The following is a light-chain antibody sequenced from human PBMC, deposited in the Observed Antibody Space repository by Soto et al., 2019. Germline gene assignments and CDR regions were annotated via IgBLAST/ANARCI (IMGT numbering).Light chain of an antibody. J-gene: IGKJ4*01. CDR1: QSVTSY. CDR2: YAS. V-gene: IGKV3-11*01. CDR3: QQRSNWPPA. Sequence: MVLTQSPATLSLSPGERANISCRASQSVTSYLAWYQQKPGQGPRLLSYYASNRATGIPARFSGSGSGTAFTLTISSLEPEDLAVYYCQQRSNWPPAFGGWTKVEI.